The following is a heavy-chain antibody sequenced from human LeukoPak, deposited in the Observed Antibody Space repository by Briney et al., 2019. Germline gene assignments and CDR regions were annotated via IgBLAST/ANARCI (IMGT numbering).Heavy chain of an antibody. CDR2: IKQDGSEK. J-gene: IGHJ6*03. D-gene: IGHD2-15*01. Sequence: TGGSLRLSCAASGFTFSSYWMSWVRQAPGKGLEWVANIKQDGSEKYYVDSVKGRFTTSRDNAKNSLYLQMNSLRAEDTAVYYCARDYCSGGSCYPESYYYYMDVWGKGTTVTVSS. CDR3: ARDYCSGGSCYPESYYYYMDV. CDR1: GFTFSSYW. V-gene: IGHV3-7*01.